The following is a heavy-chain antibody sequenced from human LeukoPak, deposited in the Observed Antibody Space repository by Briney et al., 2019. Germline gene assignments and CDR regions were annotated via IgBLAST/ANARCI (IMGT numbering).Heavy chain of an antibody. J-gene: IGHJ4*02. CDR3: AKDKKRYYYDSSGYPDY. V-gene: IGHV3-9*01. CDR1: GFTFDDYA. Sequence: GGSLRLSCAASGFTFDDYAMHWVRQAPGKGLGWVSGISWNSGSIGYADSVKGRFTISRDNAKNSLYLQMNSLRAEDTALYYCAKDKKRYYYDSSGYPDYWGQGTLVTVSS. CDR2: ISWNSGSI. D-gene: IGHD3-22*01.